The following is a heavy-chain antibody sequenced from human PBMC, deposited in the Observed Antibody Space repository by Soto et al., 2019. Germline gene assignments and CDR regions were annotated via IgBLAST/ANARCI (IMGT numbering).Heavy chain of an antibody. J-gene: IGHJ5*02. CDR2: ISGSGGST. CDR3: AKDPDLYDFWSGSPNWFDP. Sequence: GGSLRLSCAASGFTFSSYAMSWVRQAPGKGLEWVSAISGSGGSTYYADSVKGRFTISRDNSKNTLYLQMNSLRAEDTAVYYCAKDPDLYDFWSGSPNWFDPWGQGTLVTVSS. CDR1: GFTFSSYA. V-gene: IGHV3-23*01. D-gene: IGHD3-3*01.